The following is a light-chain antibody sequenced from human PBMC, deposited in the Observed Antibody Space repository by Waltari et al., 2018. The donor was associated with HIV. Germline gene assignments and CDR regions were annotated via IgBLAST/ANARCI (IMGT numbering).Light chain of an antibody. CDR1: QSVSSF. J-gene: IGKJ1*01. CDR2: DAS. CDR3: QQRSNWLWT. V-gene: IGKV3-11*01. Sequence: EVVLTQSPVTLSLSPGERATLSCRASQSVSSFLAWYQQKPGQAPRLLIYDASNRATGIPARFCGSGSGTDFTLTISSLEPEDFAVYFCQQRSNWLWTFGQGTKVEIK.